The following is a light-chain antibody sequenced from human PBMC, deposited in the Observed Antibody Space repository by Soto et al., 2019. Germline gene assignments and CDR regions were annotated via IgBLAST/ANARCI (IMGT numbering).Light chain of an antibody. Sequence: QSVLTQPPSVSGAPGQRVTIPCSGISSNIGAGYDVHWYQQLPGTAPKLLIYGNSNRPSGVPDRFSGSKSGTSASLAITGLQAEDEADYYCQSYDSSLSGSQVFGTGTKLTVL. CDR3: QSYDSSLSGSQV. V-gene: IGLV1-40*01. CDR2: GNS. J-gene: IGLJ1*01. CDR1: SSNIGAGYD.